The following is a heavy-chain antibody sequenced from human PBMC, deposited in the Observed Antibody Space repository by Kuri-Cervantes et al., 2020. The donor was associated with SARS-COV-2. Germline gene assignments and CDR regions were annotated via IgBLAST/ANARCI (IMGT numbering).Heavy chain of an antibody. CDR1: GGSISSHY. V-gene: IGHV4-30-4*08. Sequence: LRLSCTVSGGSISSHYWSWIRQPPGKGREWIGYIYYSGSTYYNPSLKSRVTISVDTSKNQFSLKLSSVTAADTAVYYCAREGYDFWSGYFTFDYWCQGTLVTVSS. CDR3: AREGYDFWSGYFTFDY. CDR2: IYYSGST. D-gene: IGHD3-3*01. J-gene: IGHJ4*02.